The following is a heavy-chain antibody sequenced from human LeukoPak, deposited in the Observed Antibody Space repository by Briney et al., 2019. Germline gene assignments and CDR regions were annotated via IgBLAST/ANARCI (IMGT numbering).Heavy chain of an antibody. D-gene: IGHD3-16*01. Sequence: PGGSLRLSSAAPALTLSSSGLSRGREAPGKGLGWVVASSGRGGNTFYVDSVMGRFPISRDKSKNSLYPQINNLRAEDTSVYYWANWVGGARPSLDDWGQGALVTVSS. J-gene: IGHJ4*02. CDR2: SSGRGGNT. V-gene: IGHV3-23*01. CDR1: ALTLSSSG. CDR3: ANWVGGARPSLDD.